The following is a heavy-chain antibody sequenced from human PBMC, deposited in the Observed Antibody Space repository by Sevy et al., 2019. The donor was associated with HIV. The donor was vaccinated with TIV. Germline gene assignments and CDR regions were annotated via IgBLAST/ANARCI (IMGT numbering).Heavy chain of an antibody. Sequence: SGSTLVNPTQTLTLTCTFSGFSLSTTGVGVGWIRQPPGKALEWLALFYWDDDKSYSPSLKNRLTITKDTFSNQVVLTMPNLDPVDTAQYPWAFKKGWLAGAFQNWGEGTLVTV. J-gene: IGHJ1*01. CDR1: GFSLSTTGVG. V-gene: IGHV2-5*02. CDR2: FYWDDDK. CDR3: AFKKGWLAGAFQN. D-gene: IGHD6-19*01.